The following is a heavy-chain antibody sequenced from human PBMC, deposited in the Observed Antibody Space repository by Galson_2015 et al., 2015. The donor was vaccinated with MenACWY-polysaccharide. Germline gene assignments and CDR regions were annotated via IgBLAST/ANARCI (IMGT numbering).Heavy chain of an antibody. D-gene: IGHD6-13*01. Sequence: SLRLSCAASGFNFRGSGMHWVRQAPGKGLEWVAVIQYDGRIKAFADSVKGRFTISRENSKNTLFLEMNSLRAEDTAVYFCAREGSRIVFHAFDIWGQGTMVTVSS. CDR2: IQYDGRIK. J-gene: IGHJ3*02. CDR1: GFNFRGSG. CDR3: AREGSRIVFHAFDI. V-gene: IGHV3-33*05.